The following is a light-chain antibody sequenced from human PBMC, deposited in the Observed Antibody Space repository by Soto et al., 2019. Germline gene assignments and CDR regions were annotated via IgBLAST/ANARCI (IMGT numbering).Light chain of an antibody. CDR2: DVS. V-gene: IGLV2-14*01. CDR1: SSDVGGYNY. Sequence: SVLTRAGSGSGSRGGSNSISCTGTSSDVGGYNYVSWYQQHPGKAPKLMIYDVSNRPSGVANRFSGSKSGNTASLTISGLQAEDEADYYCSSYTSSSTYVFGTGTKVTVL. J-gene: IGLJ1*01. CDR3: SSYTSSSTYV.